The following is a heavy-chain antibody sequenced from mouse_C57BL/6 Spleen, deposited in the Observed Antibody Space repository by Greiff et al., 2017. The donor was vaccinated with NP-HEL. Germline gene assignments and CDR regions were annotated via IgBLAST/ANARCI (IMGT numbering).Heavy chain of an antibody. CDR2: IYPGGGYT. D-gene: IGHD1-1*01. J-gene: IGHJ2*01. Sequence: VQLQQSGAELVRPGTSVKMSCKASGYTFTNYWIGWAKQRPGHGLEWIGDIYPGGGYTNYNEKFKGKATLTADKSSSTAYMQFSSLTSEDSAIYYCARSLYYGSSSYFDYWGQGTALTVSS. V-gene: IGHV1-63*01. CDR1: GYTFTNYW. CDR3: ARSLYYGSSSYFDY.